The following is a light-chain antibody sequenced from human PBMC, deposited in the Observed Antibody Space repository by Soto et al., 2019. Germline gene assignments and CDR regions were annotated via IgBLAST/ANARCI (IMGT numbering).Light chain of an antibody. J-gene: IGKJ2*01. Sequence: DVVMTQNPLSSPVTLGQPASISCRSSESLQHRDGNTYLNWLQQRPGQTPRLLIYKVSNRFSGVPDRFSGSGAGTDFTLKISRVEAEDGVVYYCMQATPYRPYTFGQGNKLEIK. CDR1: ESLQHRDGNTY. CDR2: KVS. CDR3: MQATPYRPYT. V-gene: IGKV2-24*01.